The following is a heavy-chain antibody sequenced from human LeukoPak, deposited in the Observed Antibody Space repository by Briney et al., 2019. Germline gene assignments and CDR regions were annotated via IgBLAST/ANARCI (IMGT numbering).Heavy chain of an antibody. V-gene: IGHV4-30-4*08. D-gene: IGHD6-19*01. Sequence: SETLSLTCTVSGGSISSGDYYWSWIRQPPGKGREWIGYIYYSGSTYYNPSLKSRVTISVDTSKNQFSLKLSSVTAADTAVYYCARVLRIAVAGTPPRFNWFDPWGQGTLVTVSS. J-gene: IGHJ5*02. CDR2: IYYSGST. CDR1: GGSISSGDYY. CDR3: ARVLRIAVAGTPPRFNWFDP.